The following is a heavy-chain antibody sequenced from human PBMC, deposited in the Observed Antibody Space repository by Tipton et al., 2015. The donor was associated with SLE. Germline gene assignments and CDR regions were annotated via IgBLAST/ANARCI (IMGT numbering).Heavy chain of an antibody. D-gene: IGHD6-13*01. Sequence: GSLRLSCAASGFTFSSYAMSWVRQAPGKGLEWVSYISSSGSTIYYADSVKGRFTISRDNAKNSLYLQMNSLRAEDTAVYYCARDRDSSSASAFDIWGQGTMVTVSS. CDR1: GFTFSSYA. V-gene: IGHV3-48*03. CDR3: ARDRDSSSASAFDI. J-gene: IGHJ3*02. CDR2: ISSSGSTI.